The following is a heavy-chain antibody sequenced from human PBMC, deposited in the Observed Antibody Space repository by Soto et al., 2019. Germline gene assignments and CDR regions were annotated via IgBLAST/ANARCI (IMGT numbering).Heavy chain of an antibody. J-gene: IGHJ6*02. CDR2: INPKFGDT. D-gene: IGHD3-10*01. V-gene: IGHV1-2*02. Sequence: QVQLVQSGAEVKEPGDSVRVSCEASGYTFTAYYIHWVRQAPGQGLEWMGWINPKFGDTTYAQDFQGRVSMTRDMYITTVYMALSRLTSDDSAIYYCARNMDYYYGPGSGNGHGFWGQGTTVTVFS. CDR1: GYTFTAYY. CDR3: ARNMDYYYGPGSGNGHGF.